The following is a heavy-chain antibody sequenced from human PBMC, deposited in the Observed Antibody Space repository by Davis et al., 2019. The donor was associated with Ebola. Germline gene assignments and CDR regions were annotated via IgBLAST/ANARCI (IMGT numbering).Heavy chain of an antibody. D-gene: IGHD2-2*01. CDR1: GFTFSSYA. J-gene: IGHJ6*03. CDR2: ISGSGGTT. CDR3: AKGQDQFIYNMDV. V-gene: IGHV3-23*01. Sequence: PGGSLRLSCAASGFTFSSYAMSWVRQAPGQGLEWVSAISGSGGTTHYADSVKGRFTISRDNSRNTLSLQMNSLRAEDTAVYYCAKGQDQFIYNMDVWGKGTTVTVSS.